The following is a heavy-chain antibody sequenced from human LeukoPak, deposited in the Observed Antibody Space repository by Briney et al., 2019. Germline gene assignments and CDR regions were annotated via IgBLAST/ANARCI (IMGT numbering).Heavy chain of an antibody. V-gene: IGHV3-53*05. J-gene: IGHJ4*02. CDR2: IYSGATT. CDR3: ARVLGPLPPH. CDR1: GFTIATKY. Sequence: GGPLRLSCAASGFTIATKYMNWVRQAPGKGLEWVSIIYSGATTYYADSVQGRFTISRDNSKKTLYLQMDSLRVEDTAVYYCARVLGPLPPHWGQGTLVTVSA.